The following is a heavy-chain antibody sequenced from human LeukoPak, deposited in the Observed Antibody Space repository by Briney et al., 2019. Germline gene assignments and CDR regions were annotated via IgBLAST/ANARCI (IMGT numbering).Heavy chain of an antibody. CDR1: GASISSSSYY. V-gene: IGHV4-39*07. Sequence: SETLSLTCTVSGASISSSSYYWGWIRQPPGKGLEWIGNIFYSGNTYYNPSLKSRVTISFDRSKNQFSLKLSSVTAADTAVFYCATLYDYVWGTFRPHDAFDIWGQGTMVAVSS. D-gene: IGHD3-16*02. CDR2: IFYSGNT. CDR3: ATLYDYVWGTFRPHDAFDI. J-gene: IGHJ3*02.